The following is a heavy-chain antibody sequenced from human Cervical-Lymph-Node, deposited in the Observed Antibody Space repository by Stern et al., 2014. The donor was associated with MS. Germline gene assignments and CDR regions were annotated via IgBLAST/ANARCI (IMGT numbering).Heavy chain of an antibody. Sequence: QVQLQESGPGLVKPSETLSLTCTVSGGSITSGDYYWSWIRQHPGKGLEWIGYISYSGSTYYNPSLKSRVTISLDTSKNQFSLKLSSVTPADTAVYYCARDDGYCSGGTCPNWFDPWGQGTLVTVSS. CDR3: ARDDGYCSGGTCPNWFDP. CDR1: GGSITSGDYY. J-gene: IGHJ5*02. D-gene: IGHD2-15*01. CDR2: ISYSGST. V-gene: IGHV4-31*03.